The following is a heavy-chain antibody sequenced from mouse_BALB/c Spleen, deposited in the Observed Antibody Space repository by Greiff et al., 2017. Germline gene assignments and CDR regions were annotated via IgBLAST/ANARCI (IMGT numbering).Heavy chain of an antibody. CDR3: ARGWYDYDDFPSFAY. D-gene: IGHD2-4*01. CDR1: GFTFSSYA. Sequence: EVQGVESGGGLVKPGGSLKLSCAASGFTFSSYAMSWVRQTPEKRLEWVASISSGGSTYYPDSVKGRFTISRDNARNILYLQMSSLRSEDTAMYYCARGWYDYDDFPSFAYWGQGTLVTVSA. CDR2: ISSGGST. J-gene: IGHJ3*01. V-gene: IGHV5-6-5*01.